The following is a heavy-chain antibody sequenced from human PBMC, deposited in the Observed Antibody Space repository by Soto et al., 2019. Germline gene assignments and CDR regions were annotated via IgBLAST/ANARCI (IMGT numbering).Heavy chain of an antibody. D-gene: IGHD2-2*01. CDR3: ARLPGTPLRDYYYYGMDV. J-gene: IGHJ6*02. Sequence: LRLSFAASGFTFISYAMHWVRQAPGKGLEWVAVISYDGSNKYYADSVKGRFTISRDNSKNTLYLQMNSLRAEDTAVYYCARLPGTPLRDYYYYGMDVWGQGTTVTVSS. V-gene: IGHV3-30-3*01. CDR1: GFTFISYA. CDR2: ISYDGSNK.